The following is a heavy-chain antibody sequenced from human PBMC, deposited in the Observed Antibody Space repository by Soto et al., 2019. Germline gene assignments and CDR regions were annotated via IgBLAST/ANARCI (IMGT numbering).Heavy chain of an antibody. CDR1: GFTFSSYG. CDR2: ISYDGSNK. CDR3: AKERATGDFDWLFETYGMDV. J-gene: IGHJ6*02. Sequence: QVQLVESGGGVVQPGRSLRLSCAASGFTFSSYGMHWVRQAPGKGLEWVAVISYDGSNKYYADSVKGRFTISRDNSKNTLYLQMNSLRAEDTAVYYCAKERATGDFDWLFETYGMDVWGQGTTVTVSS. V-gene: IGHV3-30*18. D-gene: IGHD3-9*01.